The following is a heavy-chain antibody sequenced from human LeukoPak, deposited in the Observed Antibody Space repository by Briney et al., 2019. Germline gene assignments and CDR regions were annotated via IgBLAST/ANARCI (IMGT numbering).Heavy chain of an antibody. CDR2: IYYTGNT. J-gene: IGHJ3*01. V-gene: IGHV4-59*08. CDR3: ARSFGSKNAFDV. Sequence: PSETLSLTCTVSGGSINSYYWSWIRQPPGKGLEWIGNIYYTGNTNYNPSLKSRVSISLDTSRNQFFLNLSSVTAADTAVYYGARSFGSKNAFDVWGQGTVVTVSS. CDR1: GGSINSYY. D-gene: IGHD3-3*01.